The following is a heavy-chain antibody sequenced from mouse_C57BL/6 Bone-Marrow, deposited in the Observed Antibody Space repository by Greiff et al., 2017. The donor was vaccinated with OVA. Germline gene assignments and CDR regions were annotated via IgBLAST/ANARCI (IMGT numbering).Heavy chain of an antibody. J-gene: IGHJ2*01. D-gene: IGHD2-1*01. CDR1: GYAFSSSW. V-gene: IGHV1-82*01. CDR2: IYPGDGDT. CDR3: AREGYGNYVY. Sequence: QVQLKQSGPELVKPGASVKISCKASGYAFSSSWMNWVKQRPGKGLEWIGRIYPGDGDTNYNGKFKGKATLTADKSSSTAYMQLSSLTSEDSAVYFCAREGYGNYVYWGQGTTLTVSS.